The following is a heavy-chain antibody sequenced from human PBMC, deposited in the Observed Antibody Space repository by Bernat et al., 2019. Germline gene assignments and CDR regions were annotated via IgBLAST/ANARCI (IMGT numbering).Heavy chain of an antibody. CDR1: GFTFSSFW. CDR3: ARDVYWSGPIDY. D-gene: IGHD2-15*01. Sequence: EVQLVESGGGLVQPGGSLTLSCAASGFTFSSFWMSWVRQAPGKGLEWVANIKEDGSEKYYVDSVKGRFTISGDNAKNSLYLQMNSLRAEDTAVYYCARDVYWSGPIDYWGQGTLVTVSS. V-gene: IGHV3-7*03. J-gene: IGHJ4*02. CDR2: IKEDGSEK.